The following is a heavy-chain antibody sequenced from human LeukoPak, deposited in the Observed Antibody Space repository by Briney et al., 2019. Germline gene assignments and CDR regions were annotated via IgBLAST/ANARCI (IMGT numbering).Heavy chain of an antibody. CDR2: INHSGST. V-gene: IGHV4-34*01. Sequence: PSETLSLTCAVYGGSFSGYYWSWIRQPPGKGLEWIGEINHSGSTNYNPSLKSRVTISVDTSKNQFSLKLSSVTAADTAVYYCARVMSGSYLGNWFDPWGQGTLVTVSS. D-gene: IGHD1-26*01. CDR1: GGSFSGYY. J-gene: IGHJ5*02. CDR3: ARVMSGSYLGNWFDP.